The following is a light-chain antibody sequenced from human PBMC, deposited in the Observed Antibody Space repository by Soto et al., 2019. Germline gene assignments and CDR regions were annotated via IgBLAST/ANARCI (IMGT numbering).Light chain of an antibody. CDR1: SRDVGGYDY. CDR2: EVN. CDR3: SSYADTNNLL. Sequence: QSALTQPPSASGSPGQSVTISCTGTSRDVGGYDYVSWYQQHPGKAPKLIIYEVNKRPSGVPDRFSGSKSGSTASLTVSGLQPEDEADYHCSSYADTNNLLFGGGTKVTVL. J-gene: IGLJ3*02. V-gene: IGLV2-8*01.